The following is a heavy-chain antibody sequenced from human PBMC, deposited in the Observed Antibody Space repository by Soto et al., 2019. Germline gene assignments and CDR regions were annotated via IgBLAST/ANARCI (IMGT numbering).Heavy chain of an antibody. CDR3: ARDRVTIFGVVIYYYYGMDV. J-gene: IGHJ6*02. CDR2: ISAYNGNT. D-gene: IGHD3-3*01. CDR1: GYTFTSYG. Sequence: ASVKVSCKASGYTFTSYGISWVRQAPGQGLEWMGWISAYNGNTNYAQKLQDRVTMTTDTSTSTAYMELRSLRSDDTAVYYCARDRVTIFGVVIYYYYGMDVWGQGTTVTVSS. V-gene: IGHV1-18*01.